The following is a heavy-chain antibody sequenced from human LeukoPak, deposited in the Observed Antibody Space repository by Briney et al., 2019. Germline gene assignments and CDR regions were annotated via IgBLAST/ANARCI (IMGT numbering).Heavy chain of an antibody. CDR1: GYSFTSYW. CDR3: ARRVAAAFDY. Sequence: GESLKISCKGSGYSFTSYWIGWVRQMPGKGLEWMGIIYPGDSDTRYSPSFHGQVTISADKSISTAYLQWSCLKASDTAIYYCARRVAAAFDYWGRGTLVTVSS. D-gene: IGHD6-13*01. CDR2: IYPGDSDT. V-gene: IGHV5-51*01. J-gene: IGHJ4*02.